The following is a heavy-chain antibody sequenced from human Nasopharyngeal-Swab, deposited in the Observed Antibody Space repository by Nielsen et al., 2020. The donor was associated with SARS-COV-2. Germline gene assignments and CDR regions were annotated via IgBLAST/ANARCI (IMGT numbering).Heavy chain of an antibody. J-gene: IGHJ3*02. CDR1: GFTFSNYG. Sequence: GGSLRLSCAASGFTFSNYGIHWVRQAPGKGLEWVAVISYDGSNEYYADSVTGRFTISRDNPKNTLYLQMNSLRAEDTAVYYCARGQLGQNFDLWGGRLPDAFDIWGQGTMVTVSS. CDR2: ISYDGSNE. V-gene: IGHV3-30*03. CDR3: ARGQLGQNFDLWGGRLPDAFDI. D-gene: IGHD3-3*01.